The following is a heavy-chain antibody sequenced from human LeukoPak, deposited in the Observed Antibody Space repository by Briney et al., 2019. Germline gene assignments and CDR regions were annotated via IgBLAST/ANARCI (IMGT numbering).Heavy chain of an antibody. J-gene: IGHJ6*02. D-gene: IGHD3-3*01. Sequence: ASVKVSCKASGYTFTSYGISWVRQAPGQGLEWMGWISAYNGITNYAQKLQGRVTMTTDTSTSTAYMELRSLRSDDTAVYYCARNRGDGITIFGVAPRYYYGMDVWGQGTTVTVSS. V-gene: IGHV1-18*01. CDR1: GYTFTSYG. CDR3: ARNRGDGITIFGVAPRYYYGMDV. CDR2: ISAYNGIT.